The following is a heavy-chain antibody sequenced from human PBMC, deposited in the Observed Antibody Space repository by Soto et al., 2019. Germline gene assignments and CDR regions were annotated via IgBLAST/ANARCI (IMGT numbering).Heavy chain of an antibody. J-gene: IGHJ4*02. V-gene: IGHV3-33*01. CDR2: IWYDGTQK. CDR3: ARAGGTTVTGLWHFDS. CDR1: GFTFNTYS. D-gene: IGHD4-17*01. Sequence: QVQLEESGGGVVQPGRSLRLSCEASGFTFNTYSMHWVRHPPGKGLEWLAAIWYDGTQKYYADSVKGRFIISRDNSKKPLYLEMNSLRAEDTAVYYCARAGGTTVTGLWHFDSWGQGTLVTVSS.